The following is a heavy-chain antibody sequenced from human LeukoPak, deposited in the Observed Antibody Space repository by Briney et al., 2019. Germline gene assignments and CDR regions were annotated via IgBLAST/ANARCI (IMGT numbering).Heavy chain of an antibody. Sequence: GGSLRLSCAASGFTFDDYAMHWVRQAPGKGLEWVSGISWNSGSIGYADSVKGRFTISRDNAKNSLYLQMNSLRAEDTALYYCAKACRQRLPTDPDWFDPWGQGTLVTVSS. CDR1: GFTFDDYA. CDR3: AKACRQRLPTDPDWFDP. V-gene: IGHV3-9*01. J-gene: IGHJ5*02. CDR2: ISWNSGSI. D-gene: IGHD5-18*01.